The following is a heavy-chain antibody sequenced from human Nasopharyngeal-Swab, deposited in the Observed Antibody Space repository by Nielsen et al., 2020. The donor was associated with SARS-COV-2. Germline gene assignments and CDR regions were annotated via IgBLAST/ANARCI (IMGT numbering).Heavy chain of an antibody. CDR3: AVQLEPFNYYWYMDV. CDR1: GYSVTRYA. J-gene: IGHJ6*03. Sequence: ASVKVSCKTSGYSVTRYAIHWVRQAPGQGLDWMGWINGGNGNTKYSQKFHGRVTITGDTSASTAYMELSGLRSDDTAVYYCAVQLEPFNYYWYMDVWAKGTSVIVSS. CDR2: INGGNGNT. V-gene: IGHV1-3*01. D-gene: IGHD1-1*01.